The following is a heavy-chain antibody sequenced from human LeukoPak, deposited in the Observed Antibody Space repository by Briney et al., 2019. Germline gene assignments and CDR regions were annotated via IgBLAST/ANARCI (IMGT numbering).Heavy chain of an antibody. CDR1: GGTFSSYA. CDR2: IIPIFGTA. V-gene: IGHV1-69*13. CDR3: ARGDCSGGSCNDY. Sequence: SVKVSCKATGGTFSSYAISWVRQAPGQGLEWMGGIIPIFGTANYAQKFQGRVTITADESTSTAYMELSSLRSEDTAVYYCARGDCSGGSCNDYWGQGTLVTVSS. D-gene: IGHD2-15*01. J-gene: IGHJ4*02.